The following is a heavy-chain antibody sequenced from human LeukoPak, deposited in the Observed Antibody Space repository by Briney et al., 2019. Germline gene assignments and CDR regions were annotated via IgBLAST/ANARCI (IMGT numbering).Heavy chain of an antibody. CDR3: ARLGSYDIWHYYYIMDV. J-gene: IGHJ6*03. Sequence: GESLQTSCKGSGYSFTSYWIGWVRQMPGKGLEWMGILYPGDSDTNYSSSFQGHVTISADNSISTAYLQLSSLKASDTAMDYCARLGSYDIWHYYYIMDVWGKGTTVTVSS. D-gene: IGHD3-9*01. CDR2: LYPGDSDT. V-gene: IGHV5-51*01. CDR1: GYSFTSYW.